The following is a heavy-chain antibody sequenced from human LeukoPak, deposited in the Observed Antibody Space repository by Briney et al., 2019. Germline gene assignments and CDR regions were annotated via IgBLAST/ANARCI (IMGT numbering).Heavy chain of an antibody. V-gene: IGHV1-69*13. D-gene: IGHD1-7*01. Sequence: ASVRVSCKASGGTFSSYAISWVRQAPGQGLEWMGGIIPIFGTANYAQKFQGRVTITADESTSTAYMELSSLRSEDTAVYYCASDREGTTSVYWGQGTLVTVSS. CDR2: IIPIFGTA. CDR3: ASDREGTTSVY. CDR1: GGTFSSYA. J-gene: IGHJ4*02.